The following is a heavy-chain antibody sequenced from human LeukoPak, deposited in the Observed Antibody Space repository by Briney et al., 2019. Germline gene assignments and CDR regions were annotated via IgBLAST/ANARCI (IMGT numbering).Heavy chain of an antibody. D-gene: IGHD3-16*02. J-gene: IGHJ4*02. CDR1: RFTFSSYG. Sequence: GGSLRLSCAASRFTFSSYGMHWVRQAPGKGLEWVAFIRYDASNKYYADSVKGRFTISRDNSKNTLYLQMNSLRAEDTAVYYCAKDSNDYVWGSYRYTGYFDYWGQGTLVTVSS. CDR2: IRYDASNK. V-gene: IGHV3-30*02. CDR3: AKDSNDYVWGSYRYTGYFDY.